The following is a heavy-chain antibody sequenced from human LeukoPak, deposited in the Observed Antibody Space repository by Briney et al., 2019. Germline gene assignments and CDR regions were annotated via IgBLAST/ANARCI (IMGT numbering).Heavy chain of an antibody. CDR3: AKDKRDYSNYPDAFDI. J-gene: IGHJ3*02. CDR1: EISFSGYW. Sequence: GGSLRLSCAASEISFSGYWMHWVRQGPGKGLVWVSRIHSDGSRTNYADSVKGRFTISRDNAKNMLYLQMNSLRAEDTAVYYCAKDKRDYSNYPDAFDIRGQGTMVTVSS. CDR2: IHSDGSRT. D-gene: IGHD4-11*01. V-gene: IGHV3-74*01.